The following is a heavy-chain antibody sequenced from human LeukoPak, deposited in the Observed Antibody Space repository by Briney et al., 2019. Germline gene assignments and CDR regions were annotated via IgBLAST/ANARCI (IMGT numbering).Heavy chain of an antibody. Sequence: WASVKVSCKASGYTFTSYGISWVRQAPGQGLEWMGWINAGNGNIKYSQKLQGRVTIIGDTSASTAYMELSSLRSEDTAVYYCARGYCSSTSCYMDVWGQGTTVT. V-gene: IGHV1-3*01. J-gene: IGHJ6*02. CDR1: GYTFTSYG. D-gene: IGHD2-2*01. CDR3: ARGYCSSTSCYMDV. CDR2: INAGNGNI.